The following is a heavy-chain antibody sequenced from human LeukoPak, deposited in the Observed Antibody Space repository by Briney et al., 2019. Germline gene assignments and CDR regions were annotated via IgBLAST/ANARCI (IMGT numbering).Heavy chain of an antibody. V-gene: IGHV4-39*07. CDR1: GASLSSDNYY. CDR2: ISYSGSS. D-gene: IGHD6-13*01. Sequence: PETLFLTCIVSGASLSSDNYYWAWLRQTPGRGLEWIGRISYSGSSYYNPSLKSRVTTSVDTSKNQFSLKLTSVTAAATAVYYCARHWYSTTPRAFDIWGQGTMVTVSS. CDR3: ARHWYSTTPRAFDI. J-gene: IGHJ3*02.